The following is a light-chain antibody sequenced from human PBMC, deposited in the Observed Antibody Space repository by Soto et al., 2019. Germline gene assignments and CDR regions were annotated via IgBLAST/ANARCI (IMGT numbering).Light chain of an antibody. CDR2: GAT. V-gene: IGKV3-15*01. CDR3: QQYNNWRPWT. CDR1: QSVSSD. J-gene: IGKJ1*01. Sequence: EIVMTQSPATLSVSPGDRATLSCRASQSVSSDLAWYQQKPGQAPRLLIYGATTRATDIPARFSGSGSGTEFTLTISSLQSEDFAVYYCQQYNNWRPWTFGQGTKV.